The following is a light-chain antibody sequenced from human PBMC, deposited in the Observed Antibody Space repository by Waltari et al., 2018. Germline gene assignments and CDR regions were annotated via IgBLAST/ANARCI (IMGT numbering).Light chain of an antibody. CDR3: QQYGRSWNT. CDR1: QSVSSSN. Sequence: EIVLTQSPGTLSLSPGERATLSCRASQSVSSSNLAWYQQKPGQAPRLLIHYASSRATGIPDRFSGSGSGTDFTLTISRLEPEDFAVYYCQQYGRSWNTFGQGTKLEIK. V-gene: IGKV3-20*01. J-gene: IGKJ2*01. CDR2: YAS.